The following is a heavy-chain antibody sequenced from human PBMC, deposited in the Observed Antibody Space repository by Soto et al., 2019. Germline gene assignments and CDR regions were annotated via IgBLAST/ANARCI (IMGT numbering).Heavy chain of an antibody. CDR1: GGSISSSSYY. Sequence: SETLSLTCTVSGGSISSSSYYWGWIRQPPGKGLEWIGSIYYSGSTYYNPSLKSRVTISVHTSKNPFSLKLSSVTAADTAVYYCARTTYGDDSSGYYYPFDYWGQGTLVTVSS. CDR2: IYYSGST. CDR3: ARTTYGDDSSGYYYPFDY. J-gene: IGHJ4*02. D-gene: IGHD3-22*01. V-gene: IGHV4-39*01.